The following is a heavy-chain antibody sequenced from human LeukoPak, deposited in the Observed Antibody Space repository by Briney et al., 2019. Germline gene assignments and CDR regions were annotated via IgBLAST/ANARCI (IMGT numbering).Heavy chain of an antibody. V-gene: IGHV4-59*06. CDR3: ARGADCSGGSCYPGNWFDP. J-gene: IGHJ5*02. D-gene: IGHD2-15*01. Sequence: GSLRLSCAASGFTFSSYEMNWVRQAPGKGLEWIGYIYCSGSTYYNPSLKSRVTISVDTSKNQFSLKLSSVTAADTAVYYCARGADCSGGSCYPGNWFDPWGQGTLVTVSS. CDR1: GFTFSSYE. CDR2: IYCSGST.